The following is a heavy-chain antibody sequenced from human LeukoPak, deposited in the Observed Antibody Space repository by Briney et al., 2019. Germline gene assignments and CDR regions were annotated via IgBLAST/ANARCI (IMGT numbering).Heavy chain of an antibody. V-gene: IGHV4-59*01. CDR1: GVSISSFY. CDR2: IYYSGST. Sequence: SETLSLTCTVSGVSISSFYWSWIRQPPGKGLEWIGYIYYSGSTNYNPSLESGVNISVDTSKNQCSLKLSSVTAADTAVYYGARGLDSSGYYFDYWGQGTLVTVSS. CDR3: ARGLDSSGYYFDY. J-gene: IGHJ4*02. D-gene: IGHD3-22*01.